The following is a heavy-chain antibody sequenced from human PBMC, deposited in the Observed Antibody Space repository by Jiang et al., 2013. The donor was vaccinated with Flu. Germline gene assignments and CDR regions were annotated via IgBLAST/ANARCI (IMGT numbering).Heavy chain of an antibody. J-gene: IGHJ4*02. CDR2: IYHTGST. D-gene: IGHD2-21*01. CDR3: ARVSGIGVATPLGTYCGGNCHFDY. CDR1: GGSMNSNY. V-gene: IGHV4-59*01. Sequence: GPGLVKPSETLSLTCTVSGGSMNSNYWSWIRQPPGKGLEWIGYIYHTGSTKYNPSLKSRVTISADTSKNQFSLNLNSVTAADTAVYYCARVSGIGVATPLGTYCGGNCHFDYWGLGTLVTVSS.